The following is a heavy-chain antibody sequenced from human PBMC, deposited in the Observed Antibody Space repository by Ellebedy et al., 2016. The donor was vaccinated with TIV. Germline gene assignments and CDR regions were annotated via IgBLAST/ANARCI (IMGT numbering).Heavy chain of an antibody. Sequence: GESLKISCVASGFTFNTHAMNWVRQAPGKGLEWVSSINYDSRSTYYADSVKGRFTISRDNSKNTLYLQMNSLRAADTAVYSCAKDLYGDYVVDYWGQGTLVTVSS. J-gene: IGHJ4*02. V-gene: IGHV3-23*01. CDR1: GFTFNTHA. CDR2: INYDSRST. CDR3: AKDLYGDYVVDY. D-gene: IGHD4-17*01.